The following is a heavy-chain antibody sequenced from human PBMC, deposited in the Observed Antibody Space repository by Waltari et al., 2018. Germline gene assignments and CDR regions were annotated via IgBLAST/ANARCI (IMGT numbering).Heavy chain of an antibody. CDR2: ISKDGSNQ. CDR1: GFTLGYYG. V-gene: IGHV3-30*02. Sequence: QVQLVESGGGVVPPGGSLRLACEASGFTLGYYGLHWVRQAPGKGWEWVSFISKDGSNQYYAESVRGRFTISRDNSKSTLYLQVNSLRVEDTAVYYCVKDTGTGDYWGQGTLVTVSS. CDR3: VKDTGTGDY. D-gene: IGHD2-8*02. J-gene: IGHJ4*02.